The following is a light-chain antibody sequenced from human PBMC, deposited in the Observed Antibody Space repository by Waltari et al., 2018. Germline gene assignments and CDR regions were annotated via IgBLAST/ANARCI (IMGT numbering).Light chain of an antibody. J-gene: IGLJ7*01. CDR1: SSHIGNDH. V-gene: IGLV1-51*02. CDR2: EDN. Sequence: VLTQPPSVSADPGQRLTIHCSGGSSHIGNDHVSWYRQFPGTAPKLIIYEDNDRASGVPVRFSGSKSGTSATLDITGVQAGDEADYYCGTWDSSLGGAVFGGGTYLTVL. CDR3: GTWDSSLGGAV.